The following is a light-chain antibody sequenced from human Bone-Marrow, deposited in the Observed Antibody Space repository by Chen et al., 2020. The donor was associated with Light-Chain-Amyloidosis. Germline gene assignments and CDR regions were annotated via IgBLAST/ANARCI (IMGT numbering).Light chain of an antibody. Sequence: DIVMTQSPVSLPVTPGEPASISCKSSQSLLNSNGYNFLDWYLQKPGQSPQLLIFLGSNRASGVPDRFSGSGSGKDFTLKISRVEAEDGGMYFWMQGLQTPLTFGGGTKVEIK. CDR2: LGS. V-gene: IGKV2-28*01. CDR3: MQGLQTPLT. CDR1: QSLLNSNGYNF. J-gene: IGKJ4*01.